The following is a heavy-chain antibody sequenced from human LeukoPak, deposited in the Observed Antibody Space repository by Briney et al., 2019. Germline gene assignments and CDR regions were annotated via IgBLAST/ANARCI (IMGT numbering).Heavy chain of an antibody. CDR2: ISSSGSTI. V-gene: IGHV3-48*03. CDR3: TTDPRITMVRGGY. D-gene: IGHD3-10*01. Sequence: PGGSLRLSCAASGFTFSSYEMNWVRQAPGKGLEWVSYISSSGSTIYYADSVKGRFTISRDNAKNSLYLQMNSLRAEDTAVYYCTTDPRITMVRGGYWGQGTLVTVSS. CDR1: GFTFSSYE. J-gene: IGHJ4*02.